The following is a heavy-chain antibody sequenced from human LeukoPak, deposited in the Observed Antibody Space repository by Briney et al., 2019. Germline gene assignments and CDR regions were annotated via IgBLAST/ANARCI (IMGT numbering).Heavy chain of an antibody. V-gene: IGHV3-21*01. CDR3: AKDRFDYDSSGYPYDI. CDR2: ISGSSSQA. Sequence: PGGSLRLSCEASGFRFSIYNMNWVRLAPGKGLEWVSSISGSSSQAWYADSVKGRFTSSRDNAKNSLYLQMSSLRVEDTAVYFCAKDRFDYDSSGYPYDIWGQGTMVTVSS. CDR1: GFRFSIYN. D-gene: IGHD3-22*01. J-gene: IGHJ3*02.